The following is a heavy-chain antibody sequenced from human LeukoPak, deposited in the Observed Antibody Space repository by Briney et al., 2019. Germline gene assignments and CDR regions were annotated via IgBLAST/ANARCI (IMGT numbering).Heavy chain of an antibody. CDR1: GGTFSSYA. Sequence: GSSVKVSCKASGGTFSSYAISWVRQAPGQGLEWMGGIIPIFGTANYAQKFQGRVTITADESTSTAYMELSSLRSEDTAVYYCARERIVVVVAAPNYYYGMDVWGQGTTVTVSS. J-gene: IGHJ6*02. V-gene: IGHV1-69*01. CDR2: IIPIFGTA. CDR3: ARERIVVVVAAPNYYYGMDV. D-gene: IGHD2-15*01.